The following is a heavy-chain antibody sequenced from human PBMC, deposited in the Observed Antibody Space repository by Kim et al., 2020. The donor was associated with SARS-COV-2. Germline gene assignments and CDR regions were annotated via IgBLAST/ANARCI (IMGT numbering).Heavy chain of an antibody. CDR2: INTNNGNP. J-gene: IGHJ3*01. CDR3: AVASAKFVDAFDV. Sequence: ASVKVSCKGSGYIFTSYAVNWVRQAPGRGLEWMGWINTNNGNPTYAQGFTGRFVFSSDTSVTTAYLEIGGLKAADTAVYFCAVASAKFVDAFDVWGQGTM. CDR1: GYIFTSYA. D-gene: IGHD6-19*01. V-gene: IGHV7-4-1*01.